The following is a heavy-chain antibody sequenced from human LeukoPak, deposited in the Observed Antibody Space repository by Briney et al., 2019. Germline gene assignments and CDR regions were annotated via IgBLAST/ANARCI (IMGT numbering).Heavy chain of an antibody. Sequence: ASVKVSCKASGYTFTGYYIHWVRQAPGQGLEWMGLINPNGGSTNYAQKFQGRVTMTRDTSTSTVYMELSSLRSEDTAVYYCARLNCSDSSCHRRFFDYWGQGTLVTVSS. J-gene: IGHJ4*02. V-gene: IGHV1-46*01. CDR2: INPNGGST. CDR3: ARLNCSDSSCHRRFFDY. CDR1: GYTFTGYY. D-gene: IGHD2-2*02.